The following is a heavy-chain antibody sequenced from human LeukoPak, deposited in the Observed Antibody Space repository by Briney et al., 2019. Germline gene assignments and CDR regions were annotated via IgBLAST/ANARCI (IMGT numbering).Heavy chain of an antibody. CDR3: ANHLDTAMVNTLSRYNIFDY. D-gene: IGHD5-18*01. J-gene: IGHJ4*02. V-gene: IGHV1-69*04. CDR1: GGTFSSYA. Sequence: SVKVSCKASGGTFSSYAISWVRQAPGQGLEWMGRIIPILGIANYAQKFQGRVTITADKSTSTAYMELSSLRSEDTAVYYCANHLDTAMVNTLSRYNIFDYWGQGTLVTVSS. CDR2: IIPILGIA.